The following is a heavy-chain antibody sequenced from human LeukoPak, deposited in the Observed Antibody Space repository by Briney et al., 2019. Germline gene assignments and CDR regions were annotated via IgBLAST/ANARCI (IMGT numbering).Heavy chain of an antibody. V-gene: IGHV3-48*04. J-gene: IGHJ4*02. CDR3: ARVKEGYRYGNYYFDY. CDR1: GFTFSSYS. D-gene: IGHD5-18*01. CDR2: ISSLSGTI. Sequence: GGSLRLSCAASGFTFSSYSMNWVRQAPGKGLEWVSYISSLSGTIFYADSVKGRCTISRDNAKNSLYLQMNSLRAEDTAVYYCARVKEGYRYGNYYFDYWGQGTLVTVSS.